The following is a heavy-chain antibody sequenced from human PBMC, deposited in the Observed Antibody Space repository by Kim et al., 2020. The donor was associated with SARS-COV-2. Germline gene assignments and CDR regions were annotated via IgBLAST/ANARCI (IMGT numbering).Heavy chain of an antibody. D-gene: IGHD3-22*01. V-gene: IGHV4-61*01. CDR2: IYYSGST. J-gene: IGHJ4*02. Sequence: SETLSLTCTVSGGSVSSGSYYWSWIRQPPGKGLEWIGYIYYSGSTNYNPSLKSRVTISVDTSKNQFSLKLSSVTAADTAVYYCAVFYDSSGTGLYYWGQGTLVTVSS. CDR1: GGSVSSGSYY. CDR3: AVFYDSSGTGLYY.